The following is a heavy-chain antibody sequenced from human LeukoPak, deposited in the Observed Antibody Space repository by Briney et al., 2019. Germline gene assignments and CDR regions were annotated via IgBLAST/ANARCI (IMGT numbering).Heavy chain of an antibody. V-gene: IGHV3-53*01. D-gene: IGHD6-6*01. J-gene: IGHJ3*02. CDR1: GFTVSSNY. Sequence: GGSLRLSCAASGFTVSSNYMSWVRQAPGKGLEWVSVIYSGGSTYYADSVKGRFTISRDNSKNTLYLQMNSLRAEDTAVYYCARGTASSSSRSDAFDIWGQGTMVTVSS. CDR3: ARGTASSSSRSDAFDI. CDR2: IYSGGST.